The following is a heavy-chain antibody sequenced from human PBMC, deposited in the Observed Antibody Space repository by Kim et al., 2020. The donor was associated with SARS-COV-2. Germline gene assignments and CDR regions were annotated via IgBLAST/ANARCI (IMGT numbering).Heavy chain of an antibody. V-gene: IGHV3-48*03. Sequence: SVKGRFTISRDNAKNSLYLQMNSLRAEDTAVYYCARWGAMGIYYYYGMDVWGQGTTVTVSS. CDR3: ARWGAMGIYYYYGMDV. J-gene: IGHJ6*02. D-gene: IGHD3-16*01.